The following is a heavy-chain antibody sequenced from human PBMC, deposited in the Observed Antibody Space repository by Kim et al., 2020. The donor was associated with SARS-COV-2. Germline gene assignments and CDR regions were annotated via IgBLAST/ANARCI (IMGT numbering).Heavy chain of an antibody. J-gene: IGHJ4*02. CDR3: ARGLDYYDSSVFQN. Sequence: AQKFQGRVTITADESTSTAYMELSSLRSEDTAVYYCARGLDYYDSSVFQNWGQGTLVTVSS. D-gene: IGHD3-22*01. V-gene: IGHV1-69*01.